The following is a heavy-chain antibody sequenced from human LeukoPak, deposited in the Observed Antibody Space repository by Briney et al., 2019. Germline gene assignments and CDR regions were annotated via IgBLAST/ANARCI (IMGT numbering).Heavy chain of an antibody. D-gene: IGHD3-22*01. CDR1: GYTLTELS. J-gene: IGHJ4*02. Sequence: ASVKVSCKXSGYTLTELSMHWVRQAPGKGLEWMGGFDPEDGETIYAQKFQGRVTMTEDTSTDTAYMELSSLRSEDTAVHYCATDREVVVITTKWYYFDYWGQGTLVTVSS. V-gene: IGHV1-24*01. CDR3: ATDREVVVITTKWYYFDY. CDR2: FDPEDGET.